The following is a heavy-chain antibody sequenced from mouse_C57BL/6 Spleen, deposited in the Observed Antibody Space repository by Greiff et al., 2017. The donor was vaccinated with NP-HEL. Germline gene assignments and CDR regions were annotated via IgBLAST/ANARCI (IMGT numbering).Heavy chain of an antibody. Sequence: QVQLKESGPGLVQPSQSLSITCTVSGFSLTSYGVHWVRQSPGKGLEWLGVIWSGGSTAYNAAFISRLSISKDNSKSQVFFKMNSLQADDTAIYYCARKRTYYDGAMDYWGQGTSVTVSS. V-gene: IGHV2-2*01. CDR3: ARKRTYYDGAMDY. J-gene: IGHJ4*01. D-gene: IGHD2-4*01. CDR2: IWSGGST. CDR1: GFSLTSYG.